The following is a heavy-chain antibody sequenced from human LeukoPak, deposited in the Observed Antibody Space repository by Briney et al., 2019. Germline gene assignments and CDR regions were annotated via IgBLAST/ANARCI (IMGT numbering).Heavy chain of an antibody. CDR1: GGSISSYY. CDR3: ARGFTMVRGAFDL. J-gene: IGHJ2*01. D-gene: IGHD3-10*01. V-gene: IGHV4-59*12. Sequence: SETLSLTCTVSGGSISSYYWSWIRQPPGKGLEWIGYIYFSGSTNSNPSLKSRVTISVDKSKNQFSLKLSSVTAADTAVYYCARGFTMVRGAFDLWGRGTLVTVSS. CDR2: IYFSGST.